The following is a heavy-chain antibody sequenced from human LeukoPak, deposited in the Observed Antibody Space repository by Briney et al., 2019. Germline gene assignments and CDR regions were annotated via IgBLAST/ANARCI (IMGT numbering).Heavy chain of an antibody. Sequence: GASVKVSCKASGYTFTSYYMHWVRQAPGQGLEWMGIINPSGGSTSYAQKFQGRVTMTRDMSTSTVYMELSSLRSEDTAVYYCARDYGVWSGYYATNFYYWGQGTLVTVSS. CDR2: INPSGGST. V-gene: IGHV1-46*01. CDR1: GYTFTSYY. D-gene: IGHD3-3*01. J-gene: IGHJ4*02. CDR3: ARDYGVWSGYYATNFYY.